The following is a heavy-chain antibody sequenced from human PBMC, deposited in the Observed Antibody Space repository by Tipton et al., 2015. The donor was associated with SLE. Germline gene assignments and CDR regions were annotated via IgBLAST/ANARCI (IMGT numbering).Heavy chain of an antibody. J-gene: IGHJ3*02. CDR2: IYYSGST. Sequence: TLSLTCTVSGGSISSSSYYWGWIRQPPGKGLEWIGSIYYSGSTYYNPSLKSRVTISVDTSKNQFSLKLSSVTAADTAVYYCAGVRGSSWLSFAFDIWGQGTMVTVPS. CDR3: AGVRGSSWLSFAFDI. CDR1: GGSISSSSYY. V-gene: IGHV4-39*07. D-gene: IGHD6-13*01.